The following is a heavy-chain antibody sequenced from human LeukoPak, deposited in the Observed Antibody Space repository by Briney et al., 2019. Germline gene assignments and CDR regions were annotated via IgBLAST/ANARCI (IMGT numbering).Heavy chain of an antibody. CDR1: GYTFTGYY. CDR2: INPNSGGT. D-gene: IGHD3-10*01. CDR3: ARGGVAAQFYYYYMDV. V-gene: IGHV1-2*02. J-gene: IGHJ6*03. Sequence: GASVKVSCKASGYTFTGYYMHWVRQAPGQGLEWMGWINPNSGGTNYAQKFQGRVTMTRDTSISTAYMELSRLRSDDTAVYYCARGGVAAQFYYYYMDVWGKGTTVTVSS.